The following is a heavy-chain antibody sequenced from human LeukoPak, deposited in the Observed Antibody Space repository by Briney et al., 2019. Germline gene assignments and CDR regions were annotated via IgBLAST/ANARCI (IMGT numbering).Heavy chain of an antibody. CDR3: ASLDY. CDR2: VNQDGSEE. J-gene: IGHJ4*02. CDR1: GFTFSSNW. Sequence: GGSLRLSCAASGFTFSSNWMNWVRQAPGKGLEWVANVNQDGSEEYYVDSVKGRFTISRDNARKSLYLQMNSLRAEDTAVYYCASLDYWGQGTLVTVSS. V-gene: IGHV3-7*01.